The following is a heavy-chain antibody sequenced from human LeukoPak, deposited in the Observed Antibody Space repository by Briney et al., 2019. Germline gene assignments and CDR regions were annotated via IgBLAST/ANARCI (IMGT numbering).Heavy chain of an antibody. Sequence: QPGGSLRLSCAASGFTFSSSAMSWVRQAPGKGLEWVSAISNNGGYTYYADSVQGRFTISRDNSKSTLCLQMNSLRAEDTAVYYCAREIFPFHRRGVMSDYWGQGTLVTVSS. CDR1: GFTFSSSA. D-gene: IGHD2-21*01. CDR2: ISNNGGYT. V-gene: IGHV3-23*01. CDR3: AREIFPFHRRGVMSDY. J-gene: IGHJ4*02.